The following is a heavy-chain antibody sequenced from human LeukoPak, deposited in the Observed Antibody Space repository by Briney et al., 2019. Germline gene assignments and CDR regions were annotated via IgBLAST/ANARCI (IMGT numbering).Heavy chain of an antibody. J-gene: IGHJ3*02. Sequence: SVKFSCKASGAPFTSYVISWVRQPPGQGLGWMGGSIPIFGTANYAQKFQGRVTMTRDMSTSTVYMELSRLRSEDTAVYYCASLAGGNSESSDAFDIWGQGTMVTVSS. CDR3: ASLAGGNSESSDAFDI. V-gene: IGHV1-69*05. CDR1: GAPFTSYV. CDR2: SIPIFGTA. D-gene: IGHD4-23*01.